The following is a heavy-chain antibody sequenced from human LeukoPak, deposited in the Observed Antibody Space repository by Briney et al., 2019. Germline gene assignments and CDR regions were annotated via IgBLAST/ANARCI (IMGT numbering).Heavy chain of an antibody. J-gene: IGHJ4*02. V-gene: IGHV3-30*18. CDR1: GFTFSSYG. CDR3: AKIAGLGVGLLDY. CDR2: ISYDGSNK. Sequence: GGSLRLSCAASGFTFSSYGMHWVRQAPGKGLEWVAVISYDGSNKYYADSVKGRFTISRDNSKNTLYLQMNSLRAEDTAVYYCAKIAGLGVGLLDYWGQGTLVTVSS. D-gene: IGHD3-16*01.